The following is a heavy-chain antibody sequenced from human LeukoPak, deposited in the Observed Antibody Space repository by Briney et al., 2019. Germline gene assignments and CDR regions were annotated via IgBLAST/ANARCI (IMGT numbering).Heavy chain of an antibody. CDR2: ISSSSSDI. D-gene: IGHD3-10*01. V-gene: IGHV3-21*03. Sequence: GGSLRLSCAASGFTFSSFSMNWVRQAPGKGLEWVSSISSSSSDIYYADSVKGRFTISRDNAKNSLYLQMNSLRAEDTAVYYCTRDGATMVRGVTYYMDVWGKGTTVTISS. J-gene: IGHJ6*03. CDR3: TRDGATMVRGVTYYMDV. CDR1: GFTFSSFS.